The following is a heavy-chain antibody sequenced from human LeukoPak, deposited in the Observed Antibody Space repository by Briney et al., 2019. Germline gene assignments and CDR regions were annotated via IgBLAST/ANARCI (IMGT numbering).Heavy chain of an antibody. CDR2: ISGSGGST. CDR3: AKNVGPNYYDSSGYSYLDY. Sequence: PGGSLRLSCAASGFTFSSYGMSWVRQAPGKGLEWVSAISGSGGSTYYADSVKGRFTISRDNSKNTLYLQMNSLRAEDTAVYYCAKNVGPNYYDSSGYSYLDYWGQGTLVTVSS. D-gene: IGHD3-22*01. J-gene: IGHJ4*02. V-gene: IGHV3-23*01. CDR1: GFTFSSYG.